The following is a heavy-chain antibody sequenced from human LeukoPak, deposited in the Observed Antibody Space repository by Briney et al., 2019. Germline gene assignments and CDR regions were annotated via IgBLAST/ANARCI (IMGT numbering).Heavy chain of an antibody. CDR2: IGVGGTT. D-gene: IGHD3-22*01. Sequence: GGSLRLSCAASGFTFSSYGMNWVRQAPGKGLEWVSGIGVGGTTYYADSVKGRFTISRDTSKDTLYLQMNSLRAEDTAVYYCAKTQGYYDCWGQGTLVTVSS. CDR3: AKTQGYYDC. V-gene: IGHV3-23*01. J-gene: IGHJ4*02. CDR1: GFTFSSYG.